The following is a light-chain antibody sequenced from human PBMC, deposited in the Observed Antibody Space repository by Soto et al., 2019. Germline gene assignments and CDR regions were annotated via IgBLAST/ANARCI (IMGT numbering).Light chain of an antibody. CDR3: QSYPSGNVV. V-gene: IGLV6-57*04. J-gene: IGLJ2*01. CDR1: SGSIASNY. CDR2: EDN. Sequence: NFMLTQPHSVSESPGKTVTISCTRSSGSIASNYVQWYQQRPGSAPTPVIYEDNERPSGVPDRFSGSIDSSSNSASLTISGLKTDDEADYYCQSYPSGNVVFGGGTNLTVL.